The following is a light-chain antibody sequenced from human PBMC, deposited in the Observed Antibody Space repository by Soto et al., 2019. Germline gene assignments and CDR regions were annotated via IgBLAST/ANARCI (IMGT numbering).Light chain of an antibody. J-gene: IGLJ1*01. CDR1: SSDVGGYNY. V-gene: IGLV2-8*01. CDR2: EVS. Sequence: QSALTQPPSASGSPGQSVTISCTGTSSDVGGYNYVSWYQHHPGKAPKVMVYEVSKRHSGVPDRFSGSKSGNTASLTVSGLQAEDEADYYCSSRAGSAPYVFGTGTKLTVL. CDR3: SSRAGSAPYV.